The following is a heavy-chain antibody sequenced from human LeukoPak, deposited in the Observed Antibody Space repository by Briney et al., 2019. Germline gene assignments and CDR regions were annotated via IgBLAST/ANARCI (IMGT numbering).Heavy chain of an antibody. Sequence: GGSLRLSCAAAGFTFSSHWMHWVRQAPGKGLVWVSRSNSDGSITSYADSVKGRFTISRDNAKNTLYLQMNSLRVGDTAVYYCARRGAVPGTGDYWGQGTLVTVSS. J-gene: IGHJ4*02. CDR3: ARRGAVPGTGDY. CDR2: SNSDGSIT. D-gene: IGHD6-19*01. CDR1: GFTFSSHW. V-gene: IGHV3-74*01.